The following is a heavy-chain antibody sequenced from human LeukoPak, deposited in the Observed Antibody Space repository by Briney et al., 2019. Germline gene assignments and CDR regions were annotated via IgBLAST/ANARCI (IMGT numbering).Heavy chain of an antibody. D-gene: IGHD6-6*01. Sequence: GGSLRLSCAASGFTFNDYGMHWVRQAPGKGLEWVAVISYDESNKYYADSVKGRLTISRDNSKNTLYLQMHSLRAEDTALYYCARETGSSVGSTDFDYWGQGTLVTVSS. J-gene: IGHJ4*02. CDR3: ARETGSSVGSTDFDY. CDR2: ISYDESNK. CDR1: GFTFNDYG. V-gene: IGHV3-30*03.